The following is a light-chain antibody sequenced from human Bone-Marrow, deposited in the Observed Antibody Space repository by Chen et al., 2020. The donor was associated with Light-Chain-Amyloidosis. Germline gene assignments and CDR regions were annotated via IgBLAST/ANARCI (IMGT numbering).Light chain of an antibody. CDR1: ELPKQY. V-gene: IGLV3-25*03. CDR3: QSADSSGTYVE. Sequence: SFELTQPPSVSVSPGQTVTITCYGDELPKQYACWYQQKPGQAPVLMIFKDTERPSGIPERFSGSSSGTTVTLTISGVQAEDEADYYCQSADSSGTYVEFGGGTKLTVL. CDR2: KDT. J-gene: IGLJ2*01.